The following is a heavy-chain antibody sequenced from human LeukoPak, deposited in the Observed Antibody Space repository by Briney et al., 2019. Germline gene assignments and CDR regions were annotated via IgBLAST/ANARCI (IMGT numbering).Heavy chain of an antibody. J-gene: IGHJ4*02. CDR2: INPSGGST. D-gene: IGHD6-19*01. V-gene: IGHV1-46*01. CDR3: ARDRAVAGFRFDY. CDR1: GYTFTGYY. Sequence: ASVKVSCKTSGYTFTGYYIHWVRQAPGQGLEWMGVINPSGGSTGYPQKFQGRVTMTRDTSTSTVYMELSSLRFEDTAVYYCARDRAVAGFRFDYWGQGTLVTVSS.